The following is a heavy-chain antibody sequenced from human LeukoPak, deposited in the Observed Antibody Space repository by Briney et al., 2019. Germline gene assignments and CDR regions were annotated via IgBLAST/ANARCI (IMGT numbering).Heavy chain of an antibody. CDR2: IIPILGIA. D-gene: IGHD2-15*01. J-gene: IGHJ4*02. Sequence: ASVKVSCKASGGTFSSYAISWVRQAPGQGLEWMGRIIPILGIANYAQKFQGRVTITADKSTSTAYMELSSLRSEATAVYYCARATAMAHYCSGGSCYSGIFDYWGQGTLVTVSS. CDR1: GGTFSSYA. CDR3: ARATAMAHYCSGGSCYSGIFDY. V-gene: IGHV1-69*04.